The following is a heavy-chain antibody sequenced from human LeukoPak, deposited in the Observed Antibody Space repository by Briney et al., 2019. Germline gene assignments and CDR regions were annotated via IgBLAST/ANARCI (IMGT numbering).Heavy chain of an antibody. D-gene: IGHD5-18*01. J-gene: IGHJ4*02. CDR2: ISSSSSYI. CDR1: GFTFSSYS. Sequence: GGSLRLSCAASGFTFSSYSMSWVRQAPGKGLEWVSSISSSSSYIYYADSVKGRFTISRDNAKNSLYLQVNSLRAEDTAVYYCARADTTHPYYFDYWGQGTLVTVSS. CDR3: ARADTTHPYYFDY. V-gene: IGHV3-21*01.